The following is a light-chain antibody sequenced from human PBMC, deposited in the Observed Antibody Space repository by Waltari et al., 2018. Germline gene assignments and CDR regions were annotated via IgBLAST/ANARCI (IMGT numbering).Light chain of an antibody. CDR3: SSYTSSSISYV. J-gene: IGLJ1*01. CDR1: RSAAGGYNY. V-gene: IGLV2-14*01. CDR2: EVS. Sequence: QSALTQPASVSGSPGQSITLSCTGPRSAAGGYNYVSWYQQPPGKAPKLMIYEVSNRPSGVSNRFSGSKSGNTASLTISGLQAEDEADYYCSSYTSSSISYVFGTGTKVTVL.